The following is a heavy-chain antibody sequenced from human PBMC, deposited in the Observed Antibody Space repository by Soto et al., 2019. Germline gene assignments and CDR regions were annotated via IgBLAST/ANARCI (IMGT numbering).Heavy chain of an antibody. CDR1: GGNFSSYA. CDR2: IIPIFGTA. V-gene: IGHV1-69*13. CDR3: ARGDSSGYYSWFDH. Sequence: SVKVSCKACGGNFSSYAISWLRQAPGQGLEWLGGIIPIFGTANYAQKFQGRVTITADESTSTAYMELSSLRSEDTAVYYCARGDSSGYYSWFDHWGQGTLVTVSS. J-gene: IGHJ5*02. D-gene: IGHD3-22*01.